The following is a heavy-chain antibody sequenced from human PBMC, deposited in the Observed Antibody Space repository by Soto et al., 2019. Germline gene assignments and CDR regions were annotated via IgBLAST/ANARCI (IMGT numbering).Heavy chain of an antibody. J-gene: IGHJ6*02. CDR3: ARAQHCSGGSCYLQTHNYGMDV. CDR2: ISYDGSNK. D-gene: IGHD2-15*01. Sequence: QVQLVESGGGVVQPGRSLRLSCAASGFTFSSYAMHWVRQAPGKGLEWVAVISYDGSNKYYADSVKGRFTISRDNSKNTLDMQMNSLRAEETAVYYCARAQHCSGGSCYLQTHNYGMDVWGQGTTVTVSS. V-gene: IGHV3-30-3*01. CDR1: GFTFSSYA.